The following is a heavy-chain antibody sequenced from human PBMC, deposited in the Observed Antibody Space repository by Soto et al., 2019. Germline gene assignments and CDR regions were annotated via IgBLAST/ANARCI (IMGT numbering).Heavy chain of an antibody. CDR2: ISGSGGST. V-gene: IGHV3-23*01. CDR1: GFTFSSYA. J-gene: IGHJ4*02. Sequence: GGSLRLSCAASGFTFSSYAMSWVRQAPGKGLEWASAISGSGGSTYYADSVKGRFTISRDNAKNSLYLQMNSLRAEDTALYHCARDSLYCSGGSCYDYFDYWGQGTLVTAPQ. CDR3: ARDSLYCSGGSCYDYFDY. D-gene: IGHD2-15*01.